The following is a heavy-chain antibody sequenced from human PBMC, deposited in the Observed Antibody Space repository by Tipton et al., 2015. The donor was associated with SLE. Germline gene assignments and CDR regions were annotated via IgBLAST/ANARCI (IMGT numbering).Heavy chain of an antibody. CDR3: AAGPSGSFDF. CDR1: GFTLTDYY. D-gene: IGHD3-10*01. CDR2: INPKSGGT. V-gene: IGHV1-2*02. Sequence: QSGAEVKKPGASVKVSYKASGFTLTDYYMHWVRQAPGQGLEWMGWINPKSGGTNYAQKFQERLTITRDMSTSTAYMELSSLNSEDTAAYYCAAGPSGSFDFWGQGTLVTVSS. J-gene: IGHJ4*02.